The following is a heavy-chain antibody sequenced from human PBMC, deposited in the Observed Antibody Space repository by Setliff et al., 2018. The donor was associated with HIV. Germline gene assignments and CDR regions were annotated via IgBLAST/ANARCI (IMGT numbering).Heavy chain of an antibody. D-gene: IGHD1-26*01. V-gene: IGHV7-4-1*02. J-gene: IGHJ6*02. CDR2: INTNTGNP. CDR1: GYTFTSYA. CDR3: ATRGEQLYFYGMDV. Sequence: GASVKVSCKASGYTFTSYAMNWVRQAPGQGLEWMGWINTNTGNPTYAQGFTGRFVFSLDTSVSTAYLQISSLKAEDIAVYYCATRGEQLYFYGMDVWGQGTTVTVSS.